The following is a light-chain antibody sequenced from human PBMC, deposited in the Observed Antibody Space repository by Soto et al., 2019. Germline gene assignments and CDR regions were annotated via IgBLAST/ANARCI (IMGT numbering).Light chain of an antibody. CDR1: SSNIGADYD. Sequence: QSALTQPPSVSGAPGQRVTISCTGSSSNIGADYDVHWYQQLPGAAPKLLIRANTHRPSGVPDRFSASKSGTSASLAITGLQADDEADYYCQSYDSSLSGSVFGGVTKLTVL. V-gene: IGLV1-40*01. J-gene: IGLJ3*02. CDR3: QSYDSSLSGSV. CDR2: ANT.